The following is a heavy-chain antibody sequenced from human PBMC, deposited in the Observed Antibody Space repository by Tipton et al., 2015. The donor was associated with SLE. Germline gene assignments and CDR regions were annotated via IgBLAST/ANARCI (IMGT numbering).Heavy chain of an antibody. Sequence: SLRLSCAASGFTVSSNYMSWVRQAPGKGLEWVSVIYSGGSTYYADSVKGRFTISRDNSKNTLYLQMNNLRPEDTAVYYCARDAPKSRDYYYYMDVWGKGTTVTVSS. D-gene: IGHD2-2*01. CDR3: ARDAPKSRDYYYYMDV. CDR1: GFTVSSNY. J-gene: IGHJ6*03. V-gene: IGHV3-66*02. CDR2: IYSGGST.